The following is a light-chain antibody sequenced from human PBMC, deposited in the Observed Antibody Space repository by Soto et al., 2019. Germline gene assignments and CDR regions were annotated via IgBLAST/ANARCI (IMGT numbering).Light chain of an antibody. J-gene: IGKJ1*01. V-gene: IGKV3-15*01. CDR3: QKYHNTGST. Sequence: IVMTQSPATLSVSPGERASLSCRASQSVSSNLAWYQQKPGQAPRLLIYGSSTRATGVPARLSGSGSGTDFTLIISRLQYEVFAVYYCQKYHNTGSTFGQGTRVEIK. CDR1: QSVSSN. CDR2: GSS.